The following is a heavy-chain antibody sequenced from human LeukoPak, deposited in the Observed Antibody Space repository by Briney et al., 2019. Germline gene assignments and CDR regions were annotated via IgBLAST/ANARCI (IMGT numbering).Heavy chain of an antibody. CDR2: IYYSGST. Sequence: SETLSLTCTVSGGSISSTSFYWGCIRQPPRKGLEWIGSIYYSGSTYYNPSLKSRLTISVDTSKHQFSLKLSSVTATDTAVYYCARRGYCSSTSCYEYWFDPWGQGTLVTVSS. J-gene: IGHJ5*02. D-gene: IGHD2-2*01. CDR1: GGSISSTSFY. CDR3: ARRGYCSSTSCYEYWFDP. V-gene: IGHV4-39*01.